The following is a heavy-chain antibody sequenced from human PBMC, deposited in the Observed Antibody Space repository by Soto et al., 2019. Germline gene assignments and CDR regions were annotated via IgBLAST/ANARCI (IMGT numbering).Heavy chain of an antibody. J-gene: IGHJ4*02. CDR2: ISSSSSYI. CDR1: GFTFSSYS. V-gene: IGHV3-21*01. CDR3: ARDPGATYYYDSSGSP. D-gene: IGHD3-22*01. Sequence: GGSLRLSCAASGFTFSSYSMNWVRQAPGKGLEWVSSISSSSSYIYYADSVKGRFTISRDNAKNSLYLQMNSLRAEDTAVYYCARDPGATYYYDSSGSPGGQGTLVTVSS.